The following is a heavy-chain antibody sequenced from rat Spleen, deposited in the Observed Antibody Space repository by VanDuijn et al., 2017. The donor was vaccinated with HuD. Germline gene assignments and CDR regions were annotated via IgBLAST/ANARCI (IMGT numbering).Heavy chain of an antibody. J-gene: IGHJ3*01. CDR1: GFTFSDYA. Sequence: EVQLVESGGGLVQPGNSLKLSCAASGFTFSDYAMAWVRQSPKKGLEWVATIIYDGSSTYYRDSVKGRFTISRDNAKSTLYLQMDSLRSEDTATYYCATPQLPGYPFAYWGQGTLVTVSS. CDR3: ATPQLPGYPFAY. D-gene: IGHD1-4*01. V-gene: IGHV5S10*01. CDR2: IIYDGSST.